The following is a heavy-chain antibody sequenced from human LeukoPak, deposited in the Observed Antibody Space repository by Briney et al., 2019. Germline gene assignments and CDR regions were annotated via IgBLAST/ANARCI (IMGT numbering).Heavy chain of an antibody. D-gene: IGHD4-17*01. Sequence: PSETLSLTCTVSGGSVSSYYWSWIRQPPGKGLEWIGYIYYSGSTNYNPSLKSRVTISVDTSKNQFSLKLSSVTAADTAVYYCARGDYGDYSAPFNWYFDLWGRGTLVTVSS. CDR3: ARGDYGDYSAPFNWYFDL. CDR1: GGSVSSYY. CDR2: IYYSGST. V-gene: IGHV4-59*02. J-gene: IGHJ2*01.